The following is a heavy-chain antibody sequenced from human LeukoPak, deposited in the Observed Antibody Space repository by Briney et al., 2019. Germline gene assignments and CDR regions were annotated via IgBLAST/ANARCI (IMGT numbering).Heavy chain of an antibody. CDR3: ARPRNYYDSSGYYGY. D-gene: IGHD3-22*01. Sequence: PGGSLRLSCAASGFTFSSYAMHWVRQAPGKGLEWVAVISYDGSNKYYADYVKGRFTISRDNSKNTLYLQMNRLRAEDTAVYYCARPRNYYDSSGYYGYWGQGTLVTVSS. CDR1: GFTFSSYA. V-gene: IGHV3-30*04. CDR2: ISYDGSNK. J-gene: IGHJ4*02.